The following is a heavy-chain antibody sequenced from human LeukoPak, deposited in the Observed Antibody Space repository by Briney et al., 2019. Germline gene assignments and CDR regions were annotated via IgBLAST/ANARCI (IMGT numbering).Heavy chain of an antibody. CDR3: ARSASSSWYGFHMDV. CDR2: INPSGGST. Sequence: ASVKVSCKASGYTFTSYYMHWVRQAPGQGLEWMGIINPSGGSTSYAQKFQGRVTMTTDTSTSTGYMELSSLRSEDTAVYYCARSASSSWYGFHMDVWGKGTTVTVSS. CDR1: GYTFTSYY. J-gene: IGHJ6*03. V-gene: IGHV1-46*01. D-gene: IGHD6-13*01.